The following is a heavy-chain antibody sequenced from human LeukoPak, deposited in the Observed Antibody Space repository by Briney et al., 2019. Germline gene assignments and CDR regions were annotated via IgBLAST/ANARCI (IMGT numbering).Heavy chain of an antibody. V-gene: IGHV3-23*01. CDR2: ISGSGGST. D-gene: IGHD3-22*01. CDR1: GGTFSSYA. J-gene: IGHJ4*02. CDR3: AKVPSGGSSGYYFDY. Sequence: SCKASGGTFSSYAMSWVRQAPGKGLEWVSAISGSGGSTYYADSVKGRFTISRDNSKNTLYLQMNSLRAEDTAVYYCAKVPSGGSSGYYFDYWGQGTLVTVSS.